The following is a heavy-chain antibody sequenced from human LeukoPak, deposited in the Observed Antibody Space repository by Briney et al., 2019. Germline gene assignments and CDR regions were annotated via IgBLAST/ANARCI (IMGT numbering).Heavy chain of an antibody. J-gene: IGHJ5*02. CDR3: AREYYYGLGSYFWFDP. V-gene: IGHV3-48*01. CDR1: GFTFSSYS. Sequence: GGSLRLSCAASGFTFSSYSMNWVRQAPGKGLEWVSYISSSSSTIYYADSVKGRFTISRDNAKNSLYLQMNSLRAEDTAVYYCAREYYYGLGSYFWFDPWGQGTLVTVSS. D-gene: IGHD3-10*01. CDR2: ISSSSSTI.